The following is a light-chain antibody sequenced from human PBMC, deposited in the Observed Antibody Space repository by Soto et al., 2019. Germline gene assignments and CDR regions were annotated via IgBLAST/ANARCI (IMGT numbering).Light chain of an antibody. V-gene: IGLV2-18*02. CDR1: SSDVGSYNR. J-gene: IGLJ1*01. CDR3: NSYTSSNTYV. Sequence: LTQPPSVSGSPGQSVTISCTGTSSDVGSYNRVSWYQQPPGTAPKLMIYEVNNRPSGVPDRFSGSKSGNTASLTITGLQAEDEADYYCNSYTSSNTYVFGTGTKV. CDR2: EVN.